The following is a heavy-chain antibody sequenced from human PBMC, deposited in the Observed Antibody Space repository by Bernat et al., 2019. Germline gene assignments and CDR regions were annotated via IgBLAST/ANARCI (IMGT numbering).Heavy chain of an antibody. Sequence: QVQLVESGGGVVQPGRSLRLSCAASGFTFSSYGMHWVRQAPGKGLEWVAVISYDGSNKYYADSVKGRFTISRDNSKNTLYLQMNSLRAEDTAVYYCASQRYSSFLDYCGQGTLVTVCS. D-gene: IGHD6-13*01. CDR3: ASQRYSSFLDY. CDR2: ISYDGSNK. J-gene: IGHJ4*03. V-gene: IGHV3-30*03. CDR1: GFTFSSYG.